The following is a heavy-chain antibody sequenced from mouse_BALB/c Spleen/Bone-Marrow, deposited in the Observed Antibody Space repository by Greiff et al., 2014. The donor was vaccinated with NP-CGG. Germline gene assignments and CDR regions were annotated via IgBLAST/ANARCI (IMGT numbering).Heavy chain of an antibody. D-gene: IGHD4-1*01. Sequence: VQLQQSGPELVKPGASVKITCKASGYTFTDYIMDWVRLSHGKSLEWIGDINVNNGGTIYNQKFKGKATLTVDKSSSTAYMEPRSLTSEDTAVDYCVTGTAWFTYWGQGTLVTVST. CDR1: GYTFTDYI. CDR2: INVNNGGT. CDR3: VTGTAWFTY. J-gene: IGHJ3*01. V-gene: IGHV1-18*01.